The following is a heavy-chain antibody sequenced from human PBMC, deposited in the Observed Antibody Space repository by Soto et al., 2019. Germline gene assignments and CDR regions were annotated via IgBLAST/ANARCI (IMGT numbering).Heavy chain of an antibody. CDR3: SRDSGTRGFYY. CDR2: IYYSGST. J-gene: IGHJ4*02. D-gene: IGHD6-25*01. Sequence: SETLSLTCTVSGGSVSSGSYYWSWIRQPPGKGLEWIGYIYYSGSTNYNPSLKSRVTISVDTSKNQFSLKLSSVTAADTAVYYCSRDSGTRGFYYWGQGTMVTVYS. V-gene: IGHV4-61*01. CDR1: GGSVSSGSYY.